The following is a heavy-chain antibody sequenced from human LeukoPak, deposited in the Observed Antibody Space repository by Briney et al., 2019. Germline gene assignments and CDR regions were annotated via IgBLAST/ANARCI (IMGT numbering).Heavy chain of an antibody. CDR2: IIPIFGTT. J-gene: IGHJ4*02. CDR3: AGDNDSRDPPHFDY. V-gene: IGHV1-69*06. D-gene: IGHD3-16*01. Sequence: ASVKVSCKASGYTFTTYAISWVRQAPGQGLEWMGGIIPIFGTTNYARKFRGRVTLTADKSTRTAYMELSSLRSEDTAVYYCAGDNDSRDPPHFDYWGQGTLVTVSS. CDR1: GYTFTTYA.